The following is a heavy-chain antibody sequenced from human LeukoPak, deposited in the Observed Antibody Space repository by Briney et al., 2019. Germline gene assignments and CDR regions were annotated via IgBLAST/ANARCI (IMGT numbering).Heavy chain of an antibody. Sequence: GESLKISCKVSGYSSSSHWIGWVRQMPGKGLEWMGIIYPGDSDTRYSPSFQGQVTISADKSISTAYLQWSSLKASDTAMYYCAKQSSGYYWGVAFNIWGQGTMVTVSS. J-gene: IGHJ3*02. CDR1: GYSSSSHW. CDR2: IYPGDSDT. V-gene: IGHV5-51*01. CDR3: AKQSSGYYWGVAFNI. D-gene: IGHD3-22*01.